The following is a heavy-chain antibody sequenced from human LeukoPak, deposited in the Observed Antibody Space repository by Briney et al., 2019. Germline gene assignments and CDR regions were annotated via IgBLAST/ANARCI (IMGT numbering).Heavy chain of an antibody. J-gene: IGHJ4*02. D-gene: IGHD3-22*01. CDR1: GFTFDDYA. CDR2: ISGDGGST. CDR3: AQTRGKYYYDSSGPVGY. Sequence: GGSLRLSCAASGFTFDDYAMHWVRQAPGKGLEWVSLISGDGGSTYYADSVKGRLTISRDNSKNSLYLQMNSLRTEDTALYYCAQTRGKYYYDSSGPVGYWGQGTLVTVSS. V-gene: IGHV3-43*02.